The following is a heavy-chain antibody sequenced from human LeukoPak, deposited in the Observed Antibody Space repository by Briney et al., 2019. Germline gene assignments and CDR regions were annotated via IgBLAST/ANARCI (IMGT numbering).Heavy chain of an antibody. J-gene: IGHJ5*02. CDR1: GGSISSSSYY. V-gene: IGHV4-39*01. Sequence: SETLSLTCTVSGGSISSSSYYWGWIRQPPGKELEWIGSIYYSGTTYYNPSLKSRVTISVDPSKNQFPLKLSSVTAADTAVYYCARHTNYCSGGNCLLVTNWFDPWGQGTLVTVSS. CDR2: IYYSGTT. D-gene: IGHD2-15*01. CDR3: ARHTNYCSGGNCLLVTNWFDP.